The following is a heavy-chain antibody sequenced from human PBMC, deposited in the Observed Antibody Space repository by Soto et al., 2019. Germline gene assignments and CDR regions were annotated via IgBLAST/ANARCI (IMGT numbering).Heavy chain of an antibody. CDR1: GYTFTNFG. Sequence: QVQLVQSGAEVKKPGASVKVSCKASGYTFTNFGISWVRQAPGQGLEWMGWISAYNGNTNYAQNFQGRVTMTTDTTTSKAYMELRNLRSDSTGVYYWARGGSPIDYWGQGNLVTVSS. CDR3: ARGGSPIDY. CDR2: ISAYNGNT. V-gene: IGHV1-18*01. D-gene: IGHD3-16*01. J-gene: IGHJ4*02.